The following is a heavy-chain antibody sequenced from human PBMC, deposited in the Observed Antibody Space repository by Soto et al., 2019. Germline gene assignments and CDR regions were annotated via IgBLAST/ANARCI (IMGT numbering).Heavy chain of an antibody. CDR1: GYTFTEYY. Sequence: ASLKICCKASGYTFTEYYLYWVRQAPEQGPEGLGGINPRTGDTNQAQKFQGRVTMTRDMSLTTAYMELHRLTSDDTAVYYCARDPIGGGAPYYFDYWGQGSLV. V-gene: IGHV1-2*02. J-gene: IGHJ4*02. CDR2: INPRTGDT. CDR3: ARDPIGGGAPYYFDY. D-gene: IGHD3-16*01.